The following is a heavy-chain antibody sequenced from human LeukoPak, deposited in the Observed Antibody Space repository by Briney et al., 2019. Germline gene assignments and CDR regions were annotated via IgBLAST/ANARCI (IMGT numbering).Heavy chain of an antibody. D-gene: IGHD6-6*01. CDR2: INHSGST. Sequence: SETLSLTCAVYGGSFSSYYWSWIRQPPGKGLEWIGEINHSGSTNYNPSLKSRVTISVDTSKNQFSLKLSSVTAADTAVYYCARSRAARYLGFDPWGQGTLVTVSS. V-gene: IGHV4-34*01. J-gene: IGHJ5*02. CDR1: GGSFSSYY. CDR3: ARSRAARYLGFDP.